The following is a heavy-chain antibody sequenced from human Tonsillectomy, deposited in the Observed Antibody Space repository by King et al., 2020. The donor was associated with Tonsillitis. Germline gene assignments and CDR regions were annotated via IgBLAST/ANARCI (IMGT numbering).Heavy chain of an antibody. J-gene: IGHJ3*02. Sequence: VQLVESGGGLVQPGGSLRLSCAASGFPFNNYAMSWVRQPPGKWLEGVSAIRVSGGRPYYPDSVKGRFTISGDNSKNTQYLQMNSLRVEDTAVYYCAKELGDEVGDGFDIWGQGTMVTVSS. CDR2: IRVSGGRP. CDR3: AKELGDEVGDGFDI. D-gene: IGHD1-26*01. V-gene: IGHV3-23*04. CDR1: GFPFNNYA.